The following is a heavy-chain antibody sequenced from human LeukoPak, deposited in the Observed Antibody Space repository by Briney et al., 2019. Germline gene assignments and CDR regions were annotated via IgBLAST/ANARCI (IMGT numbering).Heavy chain of an antibody. CDR1: GGSIRRGSYY. CDR2: IYYSRST. CDR3: ARVRVGENWFDP. V-gene: IGHV4-31*03. J-gene: IGHJ5*02. D-gene: IGHD1-26*01. Sequence: SHTLALTCTVSGGSIRRGSYYWTWIRQHPGKGLEWIGYIYYSRSTYKNPSLKSRVTTSLDTSKNQFSLKLNSVTAADTAVYYCARVRVGENWFDPWGQGTLVTASS.